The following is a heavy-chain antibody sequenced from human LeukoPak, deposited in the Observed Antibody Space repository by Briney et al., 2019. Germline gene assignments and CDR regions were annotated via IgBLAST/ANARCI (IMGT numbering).Heavy chain of an antibody. CDR1: RFTVSKDY. CDR3: AREARYYDILTGYHNYSGVDV. J-gene: IGHJ6*02. V-gene: IGHV3-66*01. Sequence: GGSLRLSCAGSRFTVSKDYMTWVRQAPGKGLECVSAIYGTGTTYYADSVKGRFTISRDSSSNTLHLQMNSLRAEDTAVYYCAREARYYDILTGYHNYSGVDVWGHGTTVIVSS. D-gene: IGHD3-9*01. CDR2: IYGTGTT.